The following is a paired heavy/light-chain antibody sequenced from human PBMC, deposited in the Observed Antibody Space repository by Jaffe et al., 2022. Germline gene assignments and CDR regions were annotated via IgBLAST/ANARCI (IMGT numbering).Light chain of an antibody. V-gene: IGKV1-39*01. CDR1: QNIGTY. J-gene: IGKJ2*03. Sequence: DIQMTQVPSSLSASVGDRVTITCRASQNIGTYLNWYQQKPGKAPNLLIYAASSLQSGVPSRFSGSGSGTDFSFTITSLQPEDFAATYFCQQSKRVPYSFGQATKVEMK. CDR2: AAS. CDR3: QQSKRVPYS.
Heavy chain of an antibody. D-gene: IGHD5-12*01. V-gene: IGHV3-48*03. Sequence: EGHLEQSGGGLAQPGGSLRLSCVASGFTFSDYEFNWVRQAPGKGLEWVSYINNGGYTIYYADSVTGRFTISRDDAKNSLTLQINSLRVDDTAVYYCVRDSGSGYDPASSSFDIWGQGTVVTVSS. CDR1: GFTFSDYE. J-gene: IGHJ3*02. CDR2: INNGGYTI. CDR3: VRDSGSGYDPASSSFDI.